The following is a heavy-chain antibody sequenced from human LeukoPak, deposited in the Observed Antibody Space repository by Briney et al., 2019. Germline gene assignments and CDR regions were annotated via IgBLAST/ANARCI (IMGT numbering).Heavy chain of an antibody. CDR2: IYHSGST. D-gene: IGHD5-12*01. CDR1: GGSISSSNW. V-gene: IGHV4-4*02. J-gene: IGHJ4*02. Sequence: SETLSLTCAVSGGSISSSNWWSWVRQPPGKGLEWIGEIYHSGSTNYNPSLKSRVTISVDKSKNQFSLKLSSVTAADTAVYYCARGGIVATTKVGDCFDYWGQGTLVTVSS. CDR3: ARGGIVATTKVGDCFDY.